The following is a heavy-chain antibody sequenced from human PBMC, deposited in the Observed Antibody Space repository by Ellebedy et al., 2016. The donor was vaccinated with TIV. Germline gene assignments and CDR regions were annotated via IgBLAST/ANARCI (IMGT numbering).Heavy chain of an antibody. D-gene: IGHD5-18*01. Sequence: ASVKVSCKASGGTFSSYAISWVRQAPGQGLEWMGRIIPILGIANYAQKFQGRVTITADKSTSTAYMELSSLRSEDTAVYYCARDPVDTAMVLHYYYGMDVWGQGTTVTVSS. J-gene: IGHJ6*02. CDR1: GGTFSSYA. CDR3: ARDPVDTAMVLHYYYGMDV. V-gene: IGHV1-69*04. CDR2: IIPILGIA.